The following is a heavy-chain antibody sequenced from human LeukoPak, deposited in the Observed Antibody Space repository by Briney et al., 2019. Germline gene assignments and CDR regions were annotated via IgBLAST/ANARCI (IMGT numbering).Heavy chain of an antibody. CDR2: ISYDGSNK. CDR3: AKSSRSSSWYLFDY. D-gene: IGHD6-13*01. CDR1: GFTFSTYA. V-gene: IGHV3-30*04. Sequence: PGGSLRLSCAASGFTFSTYAMHWVRQGPGKGLEWVAVISYDGSNKYYADSVKGRFTISRDSSKNTLYLQMNSLRAEDTAVYYCAKSSRSSSWYLFDYWGQGTLVTVSS. J-gene: IGHJ4*02.